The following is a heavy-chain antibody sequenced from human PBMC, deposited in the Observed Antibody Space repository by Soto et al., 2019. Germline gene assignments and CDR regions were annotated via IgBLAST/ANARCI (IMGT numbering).Heavy chain of an antibody. CDR1: GGSISSYY. CDR2: IYYSGST. D-gene: IGHD5-12*01. V-gene: IGHV4-59*01. J-gene: IGHJ6*03. Sequence: SETLSLTCTVSGGSISSYYWSWIRQPPGKGLEWIGYIYYSGSTNYNPSLKSRVTISVDTSKNQFSLKLSSVTAADTAVYYCASLYSGYDYDYYYMDVWGQGTTVTVSS. CDR3: ASLYSGYDYDYYYMDV.